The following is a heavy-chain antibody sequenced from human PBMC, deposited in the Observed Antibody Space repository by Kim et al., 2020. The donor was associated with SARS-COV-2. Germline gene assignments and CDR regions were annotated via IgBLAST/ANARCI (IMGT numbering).Heavy chain of an antibody. CDR3: ARTPLLLPTDY. J-gene: IGHJ4*02. CDR2: T. Sequence: TNYAQKLQGRVTMTTDTSTSTAYMELRSLRSDDTAVYYCARTPLLLPTDYWGQGTLVTVSS. D-gene: IGHD3-22*01. V-gene: IGHV1-18*01.